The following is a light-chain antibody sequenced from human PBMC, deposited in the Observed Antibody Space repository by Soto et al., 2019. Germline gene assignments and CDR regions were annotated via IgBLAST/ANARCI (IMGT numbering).Light chain of an antibody. CDR2: GAS. Sequence: EIVLTQSPDTLSVSPGERATLSCRASQSISRTLAWYQQKPGQAPRRLIYGASSRATGIPDRFSGSGSGTDSTLTISRLEPEDFAVYYCQQFGSSPITFGQGTRLEIK. CDR3: QQFGSSPIT. CDR1: QSISRT. V-gene: IGKV3-20*01. J-gene: IGKJ5*01.